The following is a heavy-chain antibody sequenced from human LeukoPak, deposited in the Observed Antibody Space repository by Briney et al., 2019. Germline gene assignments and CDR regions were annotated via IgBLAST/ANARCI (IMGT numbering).Heavy chain of an antibody. Sequence: SETLSLTCTVSGGSISSYYWSWIRQPPGKGLEWIGYIYYSGSTNYNPSLKSRVTISVDTSKNQFSLKLSSVTAADTAVYYCARNRKLGAAFDIWGQGIMVTVSS. J-gene: IGHJ3*02. CDR2: IYYSGST. CDR1: GGSISSYY. V-gene: IGHV4-59*01. CDR3: ARNRKLGAAFDI. D-gene: IGHD7-27*01.